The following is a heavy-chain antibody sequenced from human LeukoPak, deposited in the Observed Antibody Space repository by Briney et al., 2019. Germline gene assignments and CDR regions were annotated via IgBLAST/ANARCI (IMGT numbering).Heavy chain of an antibody. CDR1: GGSISSSGFF. CDR3: ARLGHCSGGGSCHHDY. Sequence: SETLSLTCTVSGGSISSSGFFWGWIRQPPGQGLEWIAAIHYSGVTHYNPSLKSRVTISADTSRNQFSLKLNSVTATDTAVYYCARLGHCSGGGSCHHDYWGQGTLVTVSS. J-gene: IGHJ4*02. V-gene: IGHV4-39*01. CDR2: IHYSGVT. D-gene: IGHD2-15*01.